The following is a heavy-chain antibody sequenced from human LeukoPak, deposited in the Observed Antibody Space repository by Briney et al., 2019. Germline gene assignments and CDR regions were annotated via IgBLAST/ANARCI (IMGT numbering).Heavy chain of an antibody. Sequence: GESLKISCQGSEYSFATYWIAWLRQMPGKGLGWMGIIYPSDSDTRYSPSFQGQVTISADKSIKTAYLQWRSLKASDTAMYYCARPLQGIVGATGFDYWGQGTLVTFSA. CDR2: IYPSDSDT. CDR3: ARPLQGIVGATGFDY. V-gene: IGHV5-51*01. J-gene: IGHJ4*02. D-gene: IGHD1-26*01. CDR1: EYSFATYW.